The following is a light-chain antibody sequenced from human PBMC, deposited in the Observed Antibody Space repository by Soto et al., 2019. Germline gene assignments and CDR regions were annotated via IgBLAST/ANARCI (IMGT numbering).Light chain of an antibody. J-gene: IGKJ3*01. CDR2: GAS. CDR3: QQYGSSPFT. V-gene: IGKV3-20*01. CDR1: QSVSSNY. Sequence: EIVLTQSPGTLALSPGERATLSCRASQSVSSNYLTWYQQKRGQAPRLLIHGASSRATGIPDRFSGSGSGTDFTLTISRLEPEYFAVYYCQQYGSSPFTFGPGTKVGIK.